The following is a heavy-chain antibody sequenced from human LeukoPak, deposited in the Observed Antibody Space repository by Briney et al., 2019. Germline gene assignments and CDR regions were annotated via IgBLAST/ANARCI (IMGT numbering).Heavy chain of an antibody. Sequence: GGSLRLSCAASGFTFSTHWMSWVRQAPGKGLEWVSSISSSSSYIYYADSVKGRFTISRDNAKNSLYLQMNSLRAEDTAVYYCARGPGDDFWSGLRPWGGYYYYYMDVWGKGTTVTVSS. J-gene: IGHJ6*03. V-gene: IGHV3-21*01. D-gene: IGHD3-3*01. CDR3: ARGPGDDFWSGLRPWGGYYYYYMDV. CDR2: ISSSSSYI. CDR1: GFTFSTHW.